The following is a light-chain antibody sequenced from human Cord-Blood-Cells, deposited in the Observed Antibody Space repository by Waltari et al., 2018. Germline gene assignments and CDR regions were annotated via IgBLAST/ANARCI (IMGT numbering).Light chain of an antibody. CDR2: SNN. V-gene: IGLV1-44*01. Sequence: QSVLTQPPSASGTPGQRVTISCSGSSSNIGSYTVNWYQQLPGTAPKLLSYSNNQRPSGVPDRFSGSKSGTSASLAISWLQSEDEADYYCAAWDDSLNGRVFGGGTKLTVL. J-gene: IGLJ3*02. CDR3: AAWDDSLNGRV. CDR1: SSNIGSYT.